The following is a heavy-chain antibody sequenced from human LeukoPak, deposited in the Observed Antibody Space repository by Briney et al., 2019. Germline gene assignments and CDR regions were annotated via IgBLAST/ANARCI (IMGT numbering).Heavy chain of an antibody. CDR1: GGSISSGSYY. CDR3: ARDLSYPLYYFDY. V-gene: IGHV4-61*02. J-gene: IGHJ4*02. Sequence: SQTLSLTCTVSGGSISSGSYYWSWIRQPAGKGLEWIGRLYTSGSTNYNPSVTSRVTMSLDTSKNQFSLKMKYVTAADTAVYYCARDLSYPLYYFDYWGQGTLVTVSS. CDR2: LYTSGST. D-gene: IGHD2-2*01.